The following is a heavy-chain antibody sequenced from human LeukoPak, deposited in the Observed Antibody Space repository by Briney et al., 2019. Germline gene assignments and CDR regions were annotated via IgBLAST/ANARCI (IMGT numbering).Heavy chain of an antibody. J-gene: IGHJ4*02. V-gene: IGHV3-7*01. CDR1: GFTFSSYW. Sequence: GSLRLSCAASGFTFSSYWMSWVRQAPWKGLEWVANIKQDGSEKYYVDSVKGRFTISRDNAKNSLYLQMNSLRAEDTAVYYCAREGEDIVVVPAANRPSWGQGTLVTVSS. CDR3: AREGEDIVVVPAANRPS. CDR2: IKQDGSEK. D-gene: IGHD2-2*01.